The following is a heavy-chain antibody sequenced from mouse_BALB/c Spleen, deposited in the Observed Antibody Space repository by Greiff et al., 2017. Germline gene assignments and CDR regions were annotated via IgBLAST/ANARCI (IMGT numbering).Heavy chain of an antibody. J-gene: IGHJ3*01. V-gene: IGHV1S34*01. Sequence: LVKTGASVKISCKASGYSFTGYYMHWVKQSHGKSLEWIGYISCYNGATSYNQKFKGKATFTVDTSSSTAYMELRSLTSEDSAVYYCARGEEGFAYWGQGTLVTVSA. CDR2: ISCYNGAT. CDR1: GYSFTGYY. CDR3: ARGEEGFAY.